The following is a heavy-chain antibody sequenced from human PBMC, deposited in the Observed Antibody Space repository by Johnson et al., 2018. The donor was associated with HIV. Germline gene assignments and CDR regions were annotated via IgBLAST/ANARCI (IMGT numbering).Heavy chain of an antibody. Sequence: VQLVESGGGLVQPGGSLSLSCAASGFTFNTYWMTWVRQAPGKGLEWVANINQDGSEKDYVDSVKGRFTISRDIAKNSRYLQMSGLRAVDTAVYYCAIVRSSGWWSYPNDAFDIWGQWTMVTVSS. CDR3: AIVRSSGWWSYPNDAFDI. CDR2: INQDGSEK. CDR1: GFTFNTYW. J-gene: IGHJ3*02. V-gene: IGHV3-7*01. D-gene: IGHD3-16*02.